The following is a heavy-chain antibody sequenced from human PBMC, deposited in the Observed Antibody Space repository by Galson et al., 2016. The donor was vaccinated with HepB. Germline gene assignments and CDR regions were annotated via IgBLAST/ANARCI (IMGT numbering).Heavy chain of an antibody. Sequence: SETLSLTCSVSGGSISSNFWSWLRQPPEKGLEWIGYIYYSGRTNYSPSLKSQVTISLDTPKNQFSLKLTSVTAADTAVYYCARDLSVAGLGYYNNGMDVWGKGITVTVSS. V-gene: IGHV4-59*01. CDR2: IYYSGRT. CDR1: GGSISSNF. D-gene: IGHD6-19*01. CDR3: ARDLSVAGLGYYNNGMDV. J-gene: IGHJ6*04.